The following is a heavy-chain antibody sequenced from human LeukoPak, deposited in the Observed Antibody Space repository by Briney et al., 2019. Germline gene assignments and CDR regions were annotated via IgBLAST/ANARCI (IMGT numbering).Heavy chain of an antibody. V-gene: IGHV1-8*01. CDR1: GYTFTSYD. J-gene: IGHJ6*02. D-gene: IGHD6-19*01. CDR2: MNPNSGNT. Sequence: ASVTVSFKASGYTFTSYDINWVRQATGQGLEWMGWMNPNSGNTGYAQKFQGRVTMTRNTSISTAYMELSSLRSEDTAVYYCATQYSSGWYYNYYYGMDVWGQGTTVTVSS. CDR3: ATQYSSGWYYNYYYGMDV.